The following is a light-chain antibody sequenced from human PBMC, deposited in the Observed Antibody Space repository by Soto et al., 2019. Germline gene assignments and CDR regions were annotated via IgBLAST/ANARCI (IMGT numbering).Light chain of an antibody. CDR1: RSNIGADYD. Sequence: QSVLTQPPSVSGAPGQGVTISCTGSRSNIGADYDVHWYQQFPGTAPKLVIYGNFNRPSGVPDRFSGSKSVSSASLHITGLQAEDEAHYYCQSYDVRLNSWVFGGGTQLTVL. CDR2: GNF. CDR3: QSYDVRLNSWV. J-gene: IGLJ3*02. V-gene: IGLV1-40*01.